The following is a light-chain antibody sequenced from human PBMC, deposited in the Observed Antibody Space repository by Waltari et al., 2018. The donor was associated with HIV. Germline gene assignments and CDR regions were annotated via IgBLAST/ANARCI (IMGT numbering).Light chain of an antibody. Sequence: QSALTQPRSVSGSPGQSVTISCTATSSDVGGFDYVSWYQQHPGEAPKLIIYDVSKRPSGVPDRFSGSKSGNTASLTISGLQAEDEADYYCCSYAGSDTFVLFGGGTKVTVL. CDR1: SSDVGGFDY. CDR2: DVS. J-gene: IGLJ2*01. CDR3: CSYAGSDTFVL. V-gene: IGLV2-11*01.